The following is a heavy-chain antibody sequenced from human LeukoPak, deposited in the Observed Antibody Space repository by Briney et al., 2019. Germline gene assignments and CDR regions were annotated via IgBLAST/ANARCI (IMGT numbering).Heavy chain of an antibody. CDR3: AKDLINRFLDTYAFDI. CDR1: GFTFSSYG. Sequence: GGSLRLSCAASGFTFSSYGMHWVRQAPGKGLEWVAFIRYDGSNKYYADSVKGRFTISRDNSKNTLYLQMNSLRAEDTAVYYCAKDLINRFLDTYAFDIWGQGTMVTVSS. D-gene: IGHD5-18*01. V-gene: IGHV3-30*02. CDR2: IRYDGSNK. J-gene: IGHJ3*02.